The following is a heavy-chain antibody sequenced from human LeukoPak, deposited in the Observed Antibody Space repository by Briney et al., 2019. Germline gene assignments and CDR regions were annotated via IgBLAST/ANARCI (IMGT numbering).Heavy chain of an antibody. V-gene: IGHV3-23*01. Sequence: SGGSLTLSCAASGFTFSSYAMAWVRQAPGKGLEWVSAISGSGGSTYYADSVKGRFTISRDNSKNTLYLQMNSLRAEDTAVYYCAKGERSMIVVVIALYYFDYWGQGILVTVSS. CDR1: GFTFSSYA. D-gene: IGHD3-22*01. CDR3: AKGERSMIVVVIALYYFDY. CDR2: ISGSGGST. J-gene: IGHJ4*02.